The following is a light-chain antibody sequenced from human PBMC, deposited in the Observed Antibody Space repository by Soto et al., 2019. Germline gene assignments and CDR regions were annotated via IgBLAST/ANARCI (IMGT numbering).Light chain of an antibody. CDR3: QHRTNWPRT. Sequence: EIVLTQSPATLSLSPGERATLSCRASQSVGTFLAWYQQKAGQAPRLLISDASNRATGIPARFSGTGSGTDFALTISSVEPEYFAVYYCQHRTNWPRTFGQGTKLDIK. J-gene: IGKJ2*01. CDR1: QSVGTF. CDR2: DAS. V-gene: IGKV3-11*01.